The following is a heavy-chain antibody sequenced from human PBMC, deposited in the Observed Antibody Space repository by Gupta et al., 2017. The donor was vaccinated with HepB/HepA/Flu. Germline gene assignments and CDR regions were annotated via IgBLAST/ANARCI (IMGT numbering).Heavy chain of an antibody. Sequence: QVQLVQSGAEVKKPGSSVKVSCKASGGTFSSYAISWVRQAPGQGLEWMGRIIPILGIANYAQKFQGRVTITADKSTSTAYMELSSLRSEDTAVYYCARDSNYGSGSYYFDYWGQGTLVTVSS. CDR3: ARDSNYGSGSYYFDY. CDR2: IIPILGIA. J-gene: IGHJ4*02. V-gene: IGHV1-69*04. CDR1: GGTFSSYA. D-gene: IGHD3-10*01.